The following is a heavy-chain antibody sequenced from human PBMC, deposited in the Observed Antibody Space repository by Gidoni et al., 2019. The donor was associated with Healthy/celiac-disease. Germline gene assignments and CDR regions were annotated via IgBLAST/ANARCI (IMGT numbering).Heavy chain of an antibody. D-gene: IGHD6-13*01. Sequence: QVQLVQSGAAVTKPGSSVKVSCKASGGTFSSYAISWVRQAPGQGLEWMGRIIPILGIANYAQKFQGRVTITADKSTSTAYMELSSLRSEDTAVYYCASEQQLVNWFDPWGQGTLVTVSS. CDR1: GGTFSSYA. CDR2: IIPILGIA. V-gene: IGHV1-69*04. CDR3: ASEQQLVNWFDP. J-gene: IGHJ5*02.